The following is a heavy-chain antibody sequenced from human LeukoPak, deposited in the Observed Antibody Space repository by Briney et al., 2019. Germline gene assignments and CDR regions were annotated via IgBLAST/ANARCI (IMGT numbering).Heavy chain of an antibody. V-gene: IGHV3-48*01. D-gene: IGHD3-22*01. CDR2: ISSSSSTI. J-gene: IGHJ4*02. CDR1: GFTFSTYS. CDR3: ARGSTYYDSSGQVPFDY. Sequence: GGFLRLSCAASGFTFSTYSMKWVRQAPGKGLEWVSYISSSSSTIYYADSVKGRFTISRDNAKNSLYLQMNSLRAEDTAVYYCARGSTYYDSSGQVPFDYWGQGTLVTVSS.